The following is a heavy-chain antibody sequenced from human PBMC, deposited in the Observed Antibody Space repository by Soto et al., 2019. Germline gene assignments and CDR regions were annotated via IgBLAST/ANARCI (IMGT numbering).Heavy chain of an antibody. CDR1: GFTFSSYG. D-gene: IGHD6-19*01. CDR2: IWYDGSNK. Sequence: GSLRLSCAASGFTFSSYGMHWVRQAPGKGLEWVAVIWYDGSNKYYADSVKGRFTISRDNSKNTLYLQMNSLRAEDTAVYYCARDQVSVAVAGSYYFDYWGQGTLVTVSS. J-gene: IGHJ4*02. V-gene: IGHV3-33*08. CDR3: ARDQVSVAVAGSYYFDY.